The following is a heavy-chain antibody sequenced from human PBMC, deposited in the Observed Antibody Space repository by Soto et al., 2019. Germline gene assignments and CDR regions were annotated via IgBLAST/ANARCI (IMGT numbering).Heavy chain of an antibody. CDR2: ISYDGSNK. D-gene: IGHD3-22*01. CDR3: ARLGQYYYDSSGYYSGY. J-gene: IGHJ4*02. Sequence: QVQLVESGGGVVQPGRSLRLSCAASGFTFSSYAMHWVRQAPGKGLEWVAVISYDGSNKYYADSVKGRFTISRDNSKNTLYLQMNSLRAEDTAVYYCARLGQYYYDSSGYYSGYWGQGTLVTVSS. V-gene: IGHV3-30-3*01. CDR1: GFTFSSYA.